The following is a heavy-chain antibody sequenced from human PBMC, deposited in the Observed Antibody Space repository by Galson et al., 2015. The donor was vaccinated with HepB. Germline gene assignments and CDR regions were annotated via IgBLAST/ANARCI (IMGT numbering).Heavy chain of an antibody. D-gene: IGHD7-27*01. J-gene: IGHJ3*01. CDR2: ISYDGSNK. CDR3: AKDLNWGSVDY. Sequence: SLRLSCAASGFTFSSYGMHWVRQAPGKGLEWVAVISYDGSNKYYADSVKGRFTISRDNSKNTLYLQMNSLRAEDTAVYYCAKDLNWGSVDYWGQGTMVTVSS. V-gene: IGHV3-30*18. CDR1: GFTFSSYG.